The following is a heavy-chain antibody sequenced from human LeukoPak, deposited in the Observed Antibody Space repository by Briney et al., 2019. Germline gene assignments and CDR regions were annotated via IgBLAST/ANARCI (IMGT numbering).Heavy chain of an antibody. CDR2: ISGSGGST. CDR1: GFTFSSYG. J-gene: IGHJ5*02. D-gene: IGHD1-26*01. Sequence: HTGGSLRLSCAASGFTFSSYGMSWVRQAPGKGLEWVSAISGSGGSTYYADSVKGRFTIFRDNSKNTLYLQMNSLRAEDTAVYYCAKFYSGSSAWGQGTLVTVSS. V-gene: IGHV3-23*01. CDR3: AKFYSGSSA.